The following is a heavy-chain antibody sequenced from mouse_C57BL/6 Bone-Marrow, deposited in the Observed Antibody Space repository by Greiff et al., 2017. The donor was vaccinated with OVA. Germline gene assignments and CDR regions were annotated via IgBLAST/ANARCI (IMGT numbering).Heavy chain of an antibody. CDR1: GFTFSNYW. CDR3: TTLRRYYAMDY. V-gene: IGHV6-3*01. D-gene: IGHD2-4*01. CDR2: IRLKSDNYAT. J-gene: IGHJ4*01. Sequence: EVKLEESGGGLVQPGGSMKLSCVASGFTFSNYWMNWVRQSPEKGLEWVAQIRLKSDNYATHYAESVKGRFTISRDDSKSSVYLQMNNLRAEDTGIYYCTTLRRYYAMDYWGQGTSVTVSS.